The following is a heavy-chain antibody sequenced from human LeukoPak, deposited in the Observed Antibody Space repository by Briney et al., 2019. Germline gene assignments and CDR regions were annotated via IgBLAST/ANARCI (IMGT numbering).Heavy chain of an antibody. CDR2: IKKDGSEK. J-gene: IGHJ4*02. CDR3: ARDLSGVTGYTYGRGIDY. Sequence: GGSLRLSCAASGFTFSSYWMSWVRQAPGKGLEWVANIKKDGSEKYYVDSVKGRFTVSRDSAKTSLYLQMNSLRAEDTAVYYCARDLSGVTGYTYGRGIDYWGQGTLVTVSS. V-gene: IGHV3-7*01. CDR1: GFTFSSYW. D-gene: IGHD5-18*01.